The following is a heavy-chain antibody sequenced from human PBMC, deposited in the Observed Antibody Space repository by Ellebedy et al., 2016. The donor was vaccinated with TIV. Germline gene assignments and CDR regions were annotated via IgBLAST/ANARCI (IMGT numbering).Heavy chain of an antibody. CDR2: IRTKPHNYAT. D-gene: IGHD3-22*01. CDR1: GFPFSGVG. CDR3: MVVERSGSFDY. V-gene: IGHV3-73*01. J-gene: IGHJ4*02. Sequence: PGGSLRLSCPLSGFPFSGVGVHWVRPASGPGMDRGVIIRTKPHNYATTYAASVEPRFAISRNDSKITAYLQMNSLKTEDTTMYFCMVVERSGSFDYWGQGTLVVVSS.